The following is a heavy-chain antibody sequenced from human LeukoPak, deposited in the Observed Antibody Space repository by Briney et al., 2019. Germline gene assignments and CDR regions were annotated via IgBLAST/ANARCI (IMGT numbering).Heavy chain of an antibody. CDR1: GYTLTELS. CDR3: ASLAHFDGSTYYPDF. V-gene: IGHV1-2*02. Sequence: ASVKVSCKVSGYTLTELSMHWLRQAPGQGLEWMGWMHPNSGGTNYAQNFQGRVTMTRDTSITTAYMELSRLTSDDTAVYYCASLAHFDGSTYYPDFWGQGTLVTVSS. J-gene: IGHJ4*02. D-gene: IGHD3-22*01. CDR2: MHPNSGGT.